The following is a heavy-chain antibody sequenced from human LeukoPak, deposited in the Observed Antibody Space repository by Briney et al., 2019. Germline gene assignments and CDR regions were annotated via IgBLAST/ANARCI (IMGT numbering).Heavy chain of an antibody. CDR2: ITGSSSRI. J-gene: IGHJ4*02. V-gene: IGHV3-48*01. D-gene: IGHD6-13*01. Sequence: GSLRLSCAASGFIFNSYSMNWVRQAPGKGLEWVSYITGSSSRIHYADSVKGRFTISRDNAKNSLYLQMNSLRAEDTAVYYCARDLTSPSSWSDYWGQGTLVTVSS. CDR1: GFIFNSYS. CDR3: ARDLTSPSSWSDY.